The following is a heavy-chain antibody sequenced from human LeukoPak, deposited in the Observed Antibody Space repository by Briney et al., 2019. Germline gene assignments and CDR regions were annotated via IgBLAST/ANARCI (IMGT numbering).Heavy chain of an antibody. J-gene: IGHJ5*02. CDR3: ARGGASSQWFDP. V-gene: IGHV4-61*01. CDR1: GGSVSSGSYY. Sequence: SETLSLTCTVSGGSVSSGSYYWSWIRQPPGRGLEWIAFIHYSGSTSYNPSLKSRVSISIDTSKNQFSVNLSSVTAADTAVYYCARGGASSQWFDPWGQGTLVTVSS. CDR2: IHYSGST. D-gene: IGHD6-13*01.